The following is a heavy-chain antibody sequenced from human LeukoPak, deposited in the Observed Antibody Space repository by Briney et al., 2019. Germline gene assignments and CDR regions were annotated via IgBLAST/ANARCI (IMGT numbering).Heavy chain of an antibody. CDR1: GYTFTGYY. V-gene: IGHV1-2*02. J-gene: IGHJ6*03. Sequence: ASVKVSCKASGYTFTGYYMHWVRQAPGQGLEWMGRINPNSGGTNYAQNFQGRVTMTRDTSISTAYMELSRLRSDDTAVYYCARVDYYGSGSYYNFGDYYYYMDVWGKGTTVTVSS. CDR2: INPNSGGT. CDR3: ARVDYYGSGSYYNFGDYYYYMDV. D-gene: IGHD3-10*01.